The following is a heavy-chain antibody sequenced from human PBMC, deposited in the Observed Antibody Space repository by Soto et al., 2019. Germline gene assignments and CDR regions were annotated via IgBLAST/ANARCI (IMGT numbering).Heavy chain of an antibody. CDR1: GGSFSGYY. V-gene: IGHV4-34*01. J-gene: IGHJ6*03. Sequence: SETLSLTCAVYGGSFSGYYWSWIRQPPGKGLEWIGEINHSGSTNYNPSLKSRVTISVDTSKNQFSLKLSSVTAADTAVYYCAREGYCSGGSCYPSYYYYYYMDVWGKGTTVTVPS. CDR2: INHSGST. CDR3: AREGYCSGGSCYPSYYYYYYMDV. D-gene: IGHD2-15*01.